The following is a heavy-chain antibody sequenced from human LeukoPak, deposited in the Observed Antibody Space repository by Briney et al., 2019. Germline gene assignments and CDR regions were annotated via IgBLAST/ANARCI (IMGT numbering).Heavy chain of an antibody. CDR3: AKARLRNDAFDI. V-gene: IGHV3-11*03. D-gene: IGHD4-17*01. J-gene: IGHJ3*02. CDR1: GFTVSSNF. Sequence: GGSLRLSCAASGFTVSSNFMSWVRQAPGKGLEWVSYISSSSSYTNYADSVKGRFTISGDNAKNSLYLQMNSLRAEDTAVYYCAKARLRNDAFDIWGQGTRVTVSS. CDR2: ISSSSSYT.